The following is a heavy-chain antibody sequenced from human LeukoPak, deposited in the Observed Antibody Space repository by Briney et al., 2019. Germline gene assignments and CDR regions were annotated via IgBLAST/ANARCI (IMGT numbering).Heavy chain of an antibody. D-gene: IGHD5-12*01. V-gene: IGHV3-21*01. CDR1: GFTFSAFA. J-gene: IGHJ6*02. Sequence: PGGSLRLSCAASGFTFSAFAMTWVRQAPGKGLEWVSSISSSSRYIFYPESLKGRLTISRDNAKKSLYLQISSLTDGDTAIYYCARARGYDSGVFGMDVWGQGTAVTVSS. CDR2: ISSSSRYI. CDR3: ARARGYDSGVFGMDV.